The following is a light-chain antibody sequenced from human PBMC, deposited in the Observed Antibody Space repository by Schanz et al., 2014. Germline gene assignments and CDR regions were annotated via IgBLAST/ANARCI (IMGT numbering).Light chain of an antibody. V-gene: IGKV3-20*01. J-gene: IGKJ1*01. CDR1: QSVSSY. Sequence: EIVLTQSPATLSLSPGERATLSCRASQSVSSYLAWYQQKPGQAPRLLIYDASNRATGIPARFSGSGSGTDFTLTISRLEPEDSAVYYCQQYGSSRTFGQGTKVEIK. CDR2: DAS. CDR3: QQYGSSRT.